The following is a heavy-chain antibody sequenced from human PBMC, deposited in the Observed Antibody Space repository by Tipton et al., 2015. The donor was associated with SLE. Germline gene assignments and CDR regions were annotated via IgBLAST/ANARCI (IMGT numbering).Heavy chain of an antibody. D-gene: IGHD2-2*01. Sequence: SLRLSCAASGFTFSSYAMSWVRQAPGKGLEWVSAISGSGGSTYYADSVKGRFTISRDNSKNTLYLQMNSLRAEDTAVYYCAKGVCSSTSCYYYYYYGMDVWGQGTTVTVSS. J-gene: IGHJ6*02. CDR2: ISGSGGST. V-gene: IGHV3-23*01. CDR1: GFTFSSYA. CDR3: AKGVCSSTSCYYYYYYGMDV.